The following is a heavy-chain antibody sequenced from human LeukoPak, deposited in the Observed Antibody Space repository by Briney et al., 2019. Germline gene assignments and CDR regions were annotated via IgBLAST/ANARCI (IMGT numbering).Heavy chain of an antibody. Sequence: ASVKVSCKVSGYTLTELSMHWVRQAPGKGLEWMGGFDPEDGETIYAQKFQGRATMTEDTSTDTAYMELSSLRSEDTAVYYCATAVAKITTVALDYWGQGTLVTVSS. D-gene: IGHD5-24*01. CDR1: GYTLTELS. J-gene: IGHJ4*02. V-gene: IGHV1-24*01. CDR3: ATAVAKITTVALDY. CDR2: FDPEDGET.